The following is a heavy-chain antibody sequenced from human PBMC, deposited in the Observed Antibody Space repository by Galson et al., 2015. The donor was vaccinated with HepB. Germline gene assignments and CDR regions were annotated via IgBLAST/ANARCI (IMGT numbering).Heavy chain of an antibody. D-gene: IGHD3-22*01. CDR3: ARGPRYYYDSSGPGYFDY. CDR2: IYSGTST. CDR1: GFTVSSNY. V-gene: IGHV3-53*04. J-gene: IGHJ4*02. Sequence: SLRLSCAASGFTVSSNYMSWVRQAPGKGLEWVSIIYSGTSTYYADSVWGRFTISRHNFKNTLYLQMNSLRAEDTAVYCCARGPRYYYDSSGPGYFDYWGQGTLVTVSS.